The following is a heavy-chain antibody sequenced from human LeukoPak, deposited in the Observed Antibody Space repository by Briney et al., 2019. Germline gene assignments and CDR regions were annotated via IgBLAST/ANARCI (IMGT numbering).Heavy chain of an antibody. D-gene: IGHD2-21*02. V-gene: IGHV3-23*01. Sequence: HPGESLKISCAASGFTFSSYAMSWVRQAPGKGLEWVSAISGSGGSTYYADSVKGRFTISRDNSKNTLYLQMNSLGAEDTAVYYCAKAKIIVVVTAIHFDYWGQGTLVTVSS. CDR3: AKAKIIVVVTAIHFDY. CDR2: ISGSGGST. CDR1: GFTFSSYA. J-gene: IGHJ4*02.